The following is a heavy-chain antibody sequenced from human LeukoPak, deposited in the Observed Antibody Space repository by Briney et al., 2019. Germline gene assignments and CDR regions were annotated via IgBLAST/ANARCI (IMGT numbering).Heavy chain of an antibody. V-gene: IGHV4-4*02. CDR2: IYHSGST. Sequence: PSETLSLTCAVSGGSISSSNWWSWVRQPPGKGLEWIGEIYHSGSTNYNPSLKSRVTISVDKSKNQFSLKLSSVTAADTAVYYCARDSSGWYGWFDPWGQGTLVTVSS. CDR1: GGSISSSNW. D-gene: IGHD6-19*01. J-gene: IGHJ5*02. CDR3: ARDSSGWYGWFDP.